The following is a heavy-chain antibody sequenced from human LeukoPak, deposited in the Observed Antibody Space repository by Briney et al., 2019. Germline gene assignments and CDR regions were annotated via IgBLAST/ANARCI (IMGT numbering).Heavy chain of an antibody. CDR3: AGDTPMDFWSGYYSYYYYYYMDV. CDR1: GFTFTTYT. J-gene: IGHJ6*03. D-gene: IGHD3-3*01. V-gene: IGHV3-21*01. CDR2: ISSSSSYI. Sequence: PGGSLGLSCAASGFTFTTYTMNWVRQAPGKGLEWVSSISSSSSYIYYADSVKGRFTISRDNAKNSLYLQTNSLRAEDTAVYYCAGDTPMDFWSGYYSYYYYYYMDVWGKGTTVTVSS.